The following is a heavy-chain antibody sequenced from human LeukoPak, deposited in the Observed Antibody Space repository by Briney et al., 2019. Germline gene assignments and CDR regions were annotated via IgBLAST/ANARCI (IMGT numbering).Heavy chain of an antibody. D-gene: IGHD3-3*01. CDR3: ARARIYDFESGRLGFYYYMDV. CDR1: GFTFSTYW. Sequence: PGGSLRLSCAASGFTFSTYWMSWVRQAPGKGREWVANIKQDGREKYYVDSVKGRFTISRDNATHSLYLQMNSLRAEDTAVYYCARARIYDFESGRLGFYYYMDVWGKGTTVTVSS. CDR2: IKQDGREK. J-gene: IGHJ6*03. V-gene: IGHV3-7*01.